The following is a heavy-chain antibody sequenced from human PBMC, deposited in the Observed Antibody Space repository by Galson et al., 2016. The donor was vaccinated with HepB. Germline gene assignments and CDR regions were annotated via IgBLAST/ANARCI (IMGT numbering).Heavy chain of an antibody. J-gene: IGHJ4*02. D-gene: IGHD3-10*01. CDR1: GVSVISGFSY. CDR2: ISYSGST. V-gene: IGHV4-31*03. Sequence: TLSLTCTVSGVSVISGFSYWTWIRQPPGKGLEWIGYISYSGSTYYNPSLKSRVTISVDTSKNQFSLKLSSVTAADTAVYFCARDRSSGSGSFGYWGQGTLVTVSS. CDR3: ARDRSSGSGSFGY.